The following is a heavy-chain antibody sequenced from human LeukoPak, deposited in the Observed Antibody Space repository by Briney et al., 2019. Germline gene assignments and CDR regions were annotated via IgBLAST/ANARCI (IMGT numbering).Heavy chain of an antibody. CDR3: TASFRGVNV. D-gene: IGHD3-10*01. J-gene: IGHJ6*02. CDR2: IIPILGIA. Sequence: ASVKVSCKASGGTFSSYAISWVRQAPGQGLVWMGRIIPILGIANYAQKFQGRVTITADKSTSTAYMELSSLRSEDTAVYYCTASFRGVNVWGQGTTVTVSS. CDR1: GGTFSSYA. V-gene: IGHV1-69*04.